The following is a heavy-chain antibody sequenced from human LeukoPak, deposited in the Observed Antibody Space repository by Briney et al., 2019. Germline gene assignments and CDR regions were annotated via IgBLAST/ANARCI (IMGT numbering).Heavy chain of an antibody. J-gene: IGHJ4*02. V-gene: IGHV3-30-3*01. CDR3: ASTLDAYDFWSGYYTDY. D-gene: IGHD3-3*01. CDR2: ISYDGSNK. Sequence: GGSLRLSCAASGFTFSSYAMHWVRQAPGKGLEWVAVISYDGSNKYYADSVKGRFTISRDNSKNTLYLQMNSLRAEDTAVYYCASTLDAYDFWSGYYTDYWGQGTLVTVSS. CDR1: GFTFSSYA.